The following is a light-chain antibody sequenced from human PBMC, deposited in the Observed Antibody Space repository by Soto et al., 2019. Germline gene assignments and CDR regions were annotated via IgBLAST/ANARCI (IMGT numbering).Light chain of an antibody. J-gene: IGLJ2*01. CDR2: DVT. V-gene: IGLV2-14*01. CDR1: SSDVGGYTS. CDR3: SSYTSSSLLV. Sequence: QPVLTQPASVSGSPGQSITISCSGTSSDVGGYTSVSWYQQHPGKATKLMIYDVTNRPSGVSDRFAGSKSGNTAALTISILQADDEADYYCSSYTSSSLLVFGGGTKLTVL.